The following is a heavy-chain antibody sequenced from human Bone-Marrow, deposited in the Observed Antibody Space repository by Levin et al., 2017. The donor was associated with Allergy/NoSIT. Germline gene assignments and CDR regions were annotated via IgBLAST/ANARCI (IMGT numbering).Heavy chain of an antibody. CDR1: GYTFTSYA. J-gene: IGHJ4*02. V-gene: IGHV7-4-1*02. D-gene: IGHD2-15*01. CDR2: INTNTGNP. CDR3: ARDAEDIVVVVAATQIKYFDY. Sequence: ASVKVSCKASGYTFTSYAMNWVRQAPGQGLEWMGWINTNTGNPTYAQGFTGRFVFSLDTSVSTAYLQISSLKAEDTAVYYCARDAEDIVVVVAATQIKYFDYWGQGTLVTVSS.